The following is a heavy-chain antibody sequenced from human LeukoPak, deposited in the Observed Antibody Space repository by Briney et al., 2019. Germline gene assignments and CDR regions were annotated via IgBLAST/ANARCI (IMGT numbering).Heavy chain of an antibody. V-gene: IGHV4-59*06. J-gene: IGHJ6*02. CDR2: IYYSGST. Sequence: PSETLSLTCTVSGGSISSYYWSWIRQHPGKGLEWIGYIYYSGSTYHNPSLKSRVTISVDTSKNQFSLKLSSVTAADTAVYYCARNYYERGYYYYYGMDVWGQGTLVTVSS. D-gene: IGHD3-22*01. CDR1: GGSISSYY. CDR3: ARNYYERGYYYYYGMDV.